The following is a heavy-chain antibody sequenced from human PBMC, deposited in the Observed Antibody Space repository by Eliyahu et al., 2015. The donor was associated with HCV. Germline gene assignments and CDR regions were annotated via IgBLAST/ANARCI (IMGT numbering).Heavy chain of an antibody. D-gene: IGHD3-22*01. CDR1: GGSFSGYX. CDR3: ARGYYDSSGYYGPYYYYYYGMDV. CDR2: INHSGST. Sequence: QVQLQQWGAGLLKPSETLSLTCAVYGGSFSGYXWSWXRQPPGKGLGWIGEINHSGSTNYNPSLKSRVTISVDTSKNQFSLKLSSVTAADTAVYYCARGYYDSSGYYGPYYYYYYGMDVWGQGTTVTVSS. J-gene: IGHJ6*02. V-gene: IGHV4-34*01.